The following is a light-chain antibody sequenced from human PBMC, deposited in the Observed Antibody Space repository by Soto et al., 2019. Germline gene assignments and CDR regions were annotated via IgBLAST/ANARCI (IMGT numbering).Light chain of an antibody. CDR1: QTVSTN. CDR2: GAS. Sequence: DIVMTQSPATVSLSPGERATLSCRASQTVSTNLAWYQQKPGQAPSRLIYGASTRATGIPARFNGSGSGTEFTLTISSLQSEDFAMYYCQQYNDLPYTFGQGTKVEI. CDR3: QQYNDLPYT. V-gene: IGKV3-15*01. J-gene: IGKJ2*01.